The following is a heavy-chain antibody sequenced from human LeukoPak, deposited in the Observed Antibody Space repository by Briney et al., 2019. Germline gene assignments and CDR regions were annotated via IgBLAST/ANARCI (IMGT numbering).Heavy chain of an antibody. V-gene: IGHV4-39*07. CDR2: IYYSGST. D-gene: IGHD1-1*01. CDR3: ARELEPWFDS. CDR1: GGSISSSSYY. Sequence: SETLSLTCTVSGGSISSSSYYWGWIRQPPGKGLEWIGSIYYSGSTYYNPSLKSRVTISVDKSKNQFSLTLSSVTAADTAVYYCARELEPWFDSWGQGTLVTVSS. J-gene: IGHJ5*01.